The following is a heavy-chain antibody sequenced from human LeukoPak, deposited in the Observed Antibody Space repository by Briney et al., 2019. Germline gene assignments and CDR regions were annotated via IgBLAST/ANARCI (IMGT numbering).Heavy chain of an antibody. Sequence: GGSLRLSCAASGFTFSSYAMSWVRQAPGKGLEWVSAISGSGGSTYYADSVKGRSTISRDNSKNTLYLQMNSLRAEDTAVYYCAPTKGGIAAAGSDYWGQGTLVTVSS. CDR3: APTKGGIAAAGSDY. D-gene: IGHD6-13*01. V-gene: IGHV3-23*01. CDR1: GFTFSSYA. CDR2: ISGSGGST. J-gene: IGHJ4*02.